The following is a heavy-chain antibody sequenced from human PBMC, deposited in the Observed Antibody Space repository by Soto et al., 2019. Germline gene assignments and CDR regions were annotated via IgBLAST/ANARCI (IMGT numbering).Heavy chain of an antibody. Sequence: PGGSLRLSCAASGFTFSSYGMHWVRQAPGKGLEWVAVISYDGSNKYYADSVKGRFTISRDNSKNTLYLQMNSLRAEDTAVYYCAKVVAAGTYYYYYGMDVWGQGTTVTVSS. CDR2: ISYDGSNK. CDR1: GFTFSSYG. V-gene: IGHV3-30*18. J-gene: IGHJ6*02. CDR3: AKVVAAGTYYYYYGMDV. D-gene: IGHD6-13*01.